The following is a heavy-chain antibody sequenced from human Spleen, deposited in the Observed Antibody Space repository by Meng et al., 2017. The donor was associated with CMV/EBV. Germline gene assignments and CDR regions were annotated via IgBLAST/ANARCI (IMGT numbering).Heavy chain of an antibody. D-gene: IGHD3-16*02. J-gene: IGHJ4*02. CDR1: GGSFSGYY. CDR3: ARDRSLYFFDY. CDR2: IRGGGGNI. V-gene: IGHV3-11*01. Sequence: LSLTCAVYGGSFSGYYWSWIRQAPGKGLEWISIIRGGGGNIDYADSVKGRFTISRDNAKNSVYLQMNTLRAEDTAVYYCARDRSLYFFDYWGQGTLVTVSS.